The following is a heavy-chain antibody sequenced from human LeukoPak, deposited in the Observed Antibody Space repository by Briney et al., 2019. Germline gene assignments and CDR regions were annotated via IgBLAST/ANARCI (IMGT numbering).Heavy chain of an antibody. CDR1: GYTFTGYY. V-gene: IGHV1-46*01. CDR3: ARAFYDSSGYYDYFDY. D-gene: IGHD3-22*01. J-gene: IGHJ4*02. CDR2: INPSGGST. Sequence: ASVKVSCKASGYTFTGYYMHWVRQAPGQGLEWMGIINPSGGSTSYAQKFQGRVTMTRDTSTSTVYMELSSLRSEDTAVYYCARAFYDSSGYYDYFDYWGQGTLVTVSS.